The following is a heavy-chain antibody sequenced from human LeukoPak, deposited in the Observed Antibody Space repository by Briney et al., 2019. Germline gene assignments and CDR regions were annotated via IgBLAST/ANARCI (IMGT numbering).Heavy chain of an antibody. J-gene: IGHJ6*04. CDR2: ISYDGSNK. D-gene: IGHD3-10*01. Sequence: PGGSLRLSCAASGFTFSSYAMHWVRQAPGKGLEWVAVISYDGSNKYYADSVKGRFTISGDNSKNTLYLQMNSLRTEDTAVYYCARGGEDSYYYYGMDVWGKGTTAAVSS. V-gene: IGHV3-30*04. CDR1: GFTFSSYA. CDR3: ARGGEDSYYYYGMDV.